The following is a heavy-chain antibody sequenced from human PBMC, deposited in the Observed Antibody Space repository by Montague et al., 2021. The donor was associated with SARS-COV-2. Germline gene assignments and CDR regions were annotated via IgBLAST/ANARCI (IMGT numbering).Heavy chain of an antibody. CDR1: GDSIKNSRCY. V-gene: IGHV4-39*01. J-gene: IGHJ3*02. D-gene: IGHD3-10*01. CDR2: IYYSGSA. CDR3: ARLESTRGVIIRGAFHI. Sequence: SETLSLTCSVSGDSIKNSRCYWGWIRQPPGKGLEWIGTIYYSGSAYYNPSLKSRVTISVDTSKDQFSLKLNSVTATDTAVYYCARLESTRGVIIRGAFHIWGQGTKVTVSS.